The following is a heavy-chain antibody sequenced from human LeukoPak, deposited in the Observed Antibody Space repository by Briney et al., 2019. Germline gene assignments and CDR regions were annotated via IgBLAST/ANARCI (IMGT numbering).Heavy chain of an antibody. V-gene: IGHV3-30*18. D-gene: IGHD6-19*01. CDR2: ISYDGSNK. CDR3: AKDAAVAGTSEHDY. J-gene: IGHJ4*02. CDR1: GFIFSSYG. Sequence: PGGSLRLSCAASGFIFSSYGMHWVRQAPGKGLEWVAVISYDGSNKYYADSVKGRFTISRDNSKNTLYLQMNSLRAEDTAVYYCAKDAAVAGTSEHDYWGQGTLATVSS.